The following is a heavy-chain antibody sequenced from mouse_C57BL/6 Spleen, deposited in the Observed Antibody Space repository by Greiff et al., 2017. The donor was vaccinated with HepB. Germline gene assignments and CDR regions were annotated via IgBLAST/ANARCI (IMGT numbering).Heavy chain of an antibody. CDR2: INPNNGGT. Sequence: EVQLQESGPELVKPGASVKMSCKASGYTFTDYNMHWVKQSHGKSLEWIGYINPNNGGTSYNQKFKGKATLTVNKSSSTAYMELRSLTSEDSAVYYCARLRGLHWYFDVWGTGTTVTVSS. CDR1: GYTFTDYN. V-gene: IGHV1-22*01. J-gene: IGHJ1*03. CDR3: ARLRGLHWYFDV. D-gene: IGHD2-4*01.